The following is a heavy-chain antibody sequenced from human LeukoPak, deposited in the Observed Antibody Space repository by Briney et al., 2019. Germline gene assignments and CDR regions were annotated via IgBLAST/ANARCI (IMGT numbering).Heavy chain of an antibody. CDR3: ARDPGTTAIVRYGMDV. CDR2: IIPIFGTA. Sequence: GSSVKVSCKASGGTFSSYAVSWVRQAPGQGLEWMGGIIPIFGTANYAQKFQGRVTITADKSTSTAYMELSSLRSEDTAVYYCARDPGTTAIVRYGMDVWGKGTTVTVSS. D-gene: IGHD5-18*01. V-gene: IGHV1-69*06. CDR1: GGTFSSYA. J-gene: IGHJ6*04.